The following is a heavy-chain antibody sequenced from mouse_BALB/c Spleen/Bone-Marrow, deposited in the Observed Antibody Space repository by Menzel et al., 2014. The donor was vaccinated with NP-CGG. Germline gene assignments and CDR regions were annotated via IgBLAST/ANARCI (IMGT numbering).Heavy chain of an antibody. CDR1: GFTFSSYG. CDR2: ISSGGSYT. CDR3: ARNYYGSSYYFDY. V-gene: IGHV5-6*01. J-gene: IGHJ2*01. Sequence: DVHLVESGGDLVKPGGSLKLSCVASGFTFSSYGMSWVRQTPDKRLEWVATISSGGSYTYYPDSVKGRFTISRDNAKNTLYLQMSSLKSEDTAMYYCARNYYGSSYYFDYWGQGTTLTVSS. D-gene: IGHD1-1*01.